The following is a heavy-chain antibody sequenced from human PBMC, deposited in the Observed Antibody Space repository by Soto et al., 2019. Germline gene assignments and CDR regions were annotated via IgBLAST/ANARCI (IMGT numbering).Heavy chain of an antibody. CDR2: ISSSSSYI. V-gene: IGHV3-21*01. J-gene: IGHJ6*02. D-gene: IGHD3-9*01. CDR1: GFTFSSYS. CDR3: ARPYGDILTGYFLDV. Sequence: GGSLRLSCAASGFTFSSYSMNWVRRAPGKGLEWVSSISSSSSYIYYADSVKGRFTISRDNAKNSLYLQMNSLRAEDTAVYYCARPYGDILTGYFLDVWGQGTTVTVSS.